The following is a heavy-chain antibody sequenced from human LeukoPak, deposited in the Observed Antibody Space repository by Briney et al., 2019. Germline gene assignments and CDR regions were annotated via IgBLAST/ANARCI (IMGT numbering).Heavy chain of an antibody. V-gene: IGHV3-23*01. Sequence: GGSLRLSCAASGFTFTNYAMSWVRQAPGKGLDLVSAISDRGDRTYYTDSVKGRFTISRDNSKTTLYLQMNSLRAEDTAVYYCAKDGSGSYYTPSNFDYWGQGTLVTISS. CDR2: ISDRGDRT. D-gene: IGHD3-10*01. CDR3: AKDGSGSYYTPSNFDY. J-gene: IGHJ4*02. CDR1: GFTFTNYA.